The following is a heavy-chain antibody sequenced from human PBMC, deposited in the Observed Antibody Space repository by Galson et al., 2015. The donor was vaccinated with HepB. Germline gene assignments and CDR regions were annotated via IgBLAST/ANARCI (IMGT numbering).Heavy chain of an antibody. CDR2: FDPEDGET. D-gene: IGHD4-17*01. CDR3: ATAPTVTTTTGGMDV. Sequence: SVKVSCKVSGYTLTKLSMHWVRQAPGKGLEWMGGFDPEDGETIYAQKFQGRVTMTEDTSTDTAYMELSSLRSEDTAVYYCATAPTVTTTTGGMDVWGQGTTVTVSS. CDR1: GYTLTKLS. V-gene: IGHV1-24*01. J-gene: IGHJ6*02.